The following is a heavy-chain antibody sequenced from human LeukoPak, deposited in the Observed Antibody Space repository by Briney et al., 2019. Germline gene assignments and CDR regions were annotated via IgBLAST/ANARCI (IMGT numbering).Heavy chain of an antibody. Sequence: ASVKVSCKASGYTFTSYDINWVRQATGQGLEWMGWMNANSGNAGLAQKFQGRVTMTRNTSISTAYMELSSLRSEDSAVYYCARPSISAALSYWGQGTLVTVSS. CDR2: MNANSGNA. J-gene: IGHJ4*02. CDR3: ARPSISAALSY. CDR1: GYTFTSYD. V-gene: IGHV1-8*01. D-gene: IGHD6-13*01.